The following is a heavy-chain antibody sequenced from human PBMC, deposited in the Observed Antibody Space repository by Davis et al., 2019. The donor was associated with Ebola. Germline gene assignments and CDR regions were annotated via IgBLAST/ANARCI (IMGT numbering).Heavy chain of an antibody. CDR1: RFTFSNAW. J-gene: IGHJ5*02. Sequence: GESLKISCAASRFTFSNAWMSWVRQAPGKGLEWVGRIKSKTDGGTTGYAAPVKGRFTISRDDSKNTLYLQMNSLKTEDTAVYYCTTGRTGPTKDWFDPWGQGTLVTVSS. V-gene: IGHV3-15*01. CDR2: IKSKTDGGTT. D-gene: IGHD1-7*01. CDR3: TTGRTGPTKDWFDP.